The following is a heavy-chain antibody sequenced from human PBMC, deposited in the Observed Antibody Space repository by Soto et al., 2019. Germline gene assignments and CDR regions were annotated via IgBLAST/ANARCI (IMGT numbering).Heavy chain of an antibody. D-gene: IGHD2-2*01. Sequence: QVQLVQSGAEVKKPGASVKVSCRASGSAFPNFGVTWVRRAPGHGLPRMGWISAYTDTPNYAQQLPGRVTMTIDTSTSTAYMDLRSLTSDDTAVYYCARVIPGVEAWFDPWGQGTLVTVSS. J-gene: IGHJ5*02. V-gene: IGHV1-18*01. CDR2: ISAYTDTP. CDR1: GSAFPNFG. CDR3: ARVIPGVEAWFDP.